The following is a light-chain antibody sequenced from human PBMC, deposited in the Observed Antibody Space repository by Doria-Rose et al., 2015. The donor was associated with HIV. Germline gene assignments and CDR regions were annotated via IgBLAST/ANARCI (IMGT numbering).Light chain of an antibody. CDR2: TAT. J-gene: IGKJ2*01. CDR3: QQTYGFPYS. Sequence: DVQLTQSPSSLSASVGDRVTITCRASQGITSNLNWYQQKAGKAPKLLIFTATTLQSGVPSRFSGGGSGTDFTLTISSLQPEDFATYYCQQTYGFPYSFGQGTKLDIE. V-gene: IGKV1-39*01. CDR1: QGITSN.